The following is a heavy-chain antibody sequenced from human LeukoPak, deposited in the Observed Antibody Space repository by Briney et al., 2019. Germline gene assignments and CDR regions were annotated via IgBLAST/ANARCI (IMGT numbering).Heavy chain of an antibody. V-gene: IGHV4-39*01. D-gene: IGHD2-15*01. CDR2: LYYSGST. CDR1: GGSLSSSVYY. CDR3: ASAATSSVDY. Sequence: PSETLSLTCSVSGGSLSSSVYYRGWLRQPPGQGLEWIGSLYYSGSTYYNPSLKSRVTMSVDTSKNQFSLKLSSVTAADTAVYFCASAATSSVDYWGQGTLVTVSS. J-gene: IGHJ4*02.